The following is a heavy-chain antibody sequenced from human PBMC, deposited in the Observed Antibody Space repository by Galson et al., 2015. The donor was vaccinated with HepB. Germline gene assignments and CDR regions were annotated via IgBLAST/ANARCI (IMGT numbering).Heavy chain of an antibody. CDR3: AREPPSIGARFDP. J-gene: IGHJ5*02. D-gene: IGHD6-25*01. CDR2: INAGNGNT. V-gene: IGHV1-3*01. Sequence: SVKVSCKASGYAFTSYAMHWVRQAPGQRLEWMGWINAGNGNTKYSQKFQGRVTITRDTSASTAYMELSSLRSEDTAVYYCAREPPSIGARFDPWGQGTLVTVSS. CDR1: GYAFTSYA.